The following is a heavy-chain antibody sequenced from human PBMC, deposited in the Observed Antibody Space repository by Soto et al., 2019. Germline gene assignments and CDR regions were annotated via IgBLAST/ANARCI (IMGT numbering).Heavy chain of an antibody. CDR3: AMYVIVGHGTPPEVFDF. V-gene: IGHV1-46*03. CDR2: INPSGGST. Sequence: GASVKVSCKASGYTFTSHDMHWVRQAPGQRLEWMGIINPSGGSTSYAQKFQGRVTMTRDTSTSTVYMELSSLRSEDTAVYYCAMYVIVGHGTPPEVFDFSARGTLDPGS. CDR1: GYTFTSHD. J-gene: IGHJ3*01. D-gene: IGHD2-15*01.